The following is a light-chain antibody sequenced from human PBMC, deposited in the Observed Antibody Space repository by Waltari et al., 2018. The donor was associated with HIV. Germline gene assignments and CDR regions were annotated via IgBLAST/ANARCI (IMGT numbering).Light chain of an antibody. Sequence: SYVLTQPTSVSVAPGQTARITCGGTNIGAKSLHWYRHRLGQAPALVVYDDVGRPSGMSDRISGSNSGNTATLLITGAEVGDEAEYYCQVWDMTSDHFVFGPGTTVTVL. J-gene: IGLJ1*01. CDR3: QVWDMTSDHFV. CDR2: DDV. CDR1: NIGAKS. V-gene: IGLV3-21*02.